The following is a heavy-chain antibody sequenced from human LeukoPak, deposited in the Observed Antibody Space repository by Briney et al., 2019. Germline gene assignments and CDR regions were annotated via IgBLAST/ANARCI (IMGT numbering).Heavy chain of an antibody. V-gene: IGHV4-4*02. CDR1: GGSISNDNW. D-gene: IGHD3-22*01. CDR3: ATYYDTGGYKFNY. J-gene: IGHJ4*02. CDR2: VLHSGNT. Sequence: PSETLSLTCAVSGGSISNDNWWSWVRQPPGGGLEWIGEVLHSGNTNYNPSLRSRITISVDKSKNQFSLELNPVTAADTAVYYCATYYDTGGYKFNYWGQGTLVTVSS.